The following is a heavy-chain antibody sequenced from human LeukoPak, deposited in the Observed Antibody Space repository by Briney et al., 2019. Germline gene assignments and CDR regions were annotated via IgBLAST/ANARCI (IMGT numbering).Heavy chain of an antibody. V-gene: IGHV3-30-3*01. D-gene: IGHD3-16*01. CDR2: ISYDGSNK. J-gene: IGHJ4*02. CDR1: GFTFSSYA. CDR3: ATEGTMINDY. Sequence: GGSLRLSCAASGFTFSSYAMHWVRQAPGKGLEWVAVISYDGSNKYYADSVKGRFTISRDNSKNTLYLQMNSPRAEDTAVYYCATEGTMINDYWGQGTLVTVSS.